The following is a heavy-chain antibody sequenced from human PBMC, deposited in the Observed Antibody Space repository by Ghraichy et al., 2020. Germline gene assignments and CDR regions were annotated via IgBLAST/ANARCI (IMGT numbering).Heavy chain of an antibody. CDR1: GFTFSSYV. CDR3: ARDGREALTHDY. Sequence: GGSLRLSCAASGFTFSSYVMNWVRQAPGKGLEWVSEISCSSSTIYYADSVKGRFTISRDNAKNSLYLQMNSLRAEDTAVYYCARDGREALTHDYWGQGTLVTVSS. CDR2: ISCSSSTI. J-gene: IGHJ4*02. V-gene: IGHV3-48*01.